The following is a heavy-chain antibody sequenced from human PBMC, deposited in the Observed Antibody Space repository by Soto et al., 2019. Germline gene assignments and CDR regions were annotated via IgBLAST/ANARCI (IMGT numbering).Heavy chain of an antibody. CDR2: ISSSGSTI. D-gene: IGHD2-2*01. CDR1: GFTFSDYY. CDR3: ARDTDQLLYAFDI. J-gene: IGHJ3*02. V-gene: IGHV3-11*01. Sequence: QVQLVESGGGLVKPGGSLRLSCAASGFTFSDYYMSWIRQAPGKGLEWVSYISSSGSTIYYADSVKGRFTISRDNTKNSLYLQINSLEAEDTAVYYCARDTDQLLYAFDIWGQGKMVTVSS.